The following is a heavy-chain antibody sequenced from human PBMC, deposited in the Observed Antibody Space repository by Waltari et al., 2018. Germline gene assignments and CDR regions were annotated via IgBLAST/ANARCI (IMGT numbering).Heavy chain of an antibody. V-gene: IGHV4-61*01. CDR3: ARGTRVAAAGTPYYYYGMDV. Sequence: QVQLQESGPGLVKPSETLSLTCTVSGGSVSSGSYYWNLIRPPPGKGLEWIGYIYYSGSTNYNPSLKSRVTISVDTSKNQFSLKLSSVTAADTAVYYCARGTRVAAAGTPYYYYGMDVWGQGTTVTVSS. D-gene: IGHD6-13*01. CDR1: GGSVSSGSYY. J-gene: IGHJ6*02. CDR2: IYYSGST.